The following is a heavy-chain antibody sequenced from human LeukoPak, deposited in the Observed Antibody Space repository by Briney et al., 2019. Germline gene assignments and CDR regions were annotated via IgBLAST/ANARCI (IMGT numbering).Heavy chain of an antibody. CDR2: IIPIFGTA. V-gene: IGHV1-69*06. CDR3: ASPSRWGFRGLRYYYMDV. J-gene: IGHJ6*03. D-gene: IGHD3-16*01. Sequence: GASVKVSCKASEYTFTGYYMHWVRQAPGQGLEWMGGIIPIFGTANYAQKFQGRVTITADKYTSTAYMELSSLRSEDTAVYYCASPSRWGFRGLRYYYMDVWGKGTTVTVSS. CDR1: EYTFTGYY.